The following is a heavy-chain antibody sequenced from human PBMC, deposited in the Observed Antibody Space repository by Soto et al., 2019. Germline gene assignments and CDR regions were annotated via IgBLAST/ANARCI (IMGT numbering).Heavy chain of an antibody. CDR3: VRGVGAVGTDWFDP. J-gene: IGHJ5*02. Sequence: QVQLQESGPGLVKPSETLSLSCTVSGDSISSSSWNWVRQTAEKRLEWIGRIHATGGSHYNPSFMSRRTMSIITSNKKFYLELTSVAAAATAVYYCVRGVGAVGTDWFDPWGQGTLVTVSS. CDR2: IHATGGS. CDR1: GDSISSSS. D-gene: IGHD6-13*01. V-gene: IGHV4-4*07.